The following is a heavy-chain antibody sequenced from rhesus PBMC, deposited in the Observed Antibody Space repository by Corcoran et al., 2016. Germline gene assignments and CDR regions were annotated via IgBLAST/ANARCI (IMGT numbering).Heavy chain of an antibody. CDR3: ARVGAVAGPFLDY. D-gene: IGHD6-37*01. CDR2: IKKKADGGTE. CDR1: GFTCSNYW. J-gene: IGHJ4*01. V-gene: IGHV3-16*02. Sequence: EVQLVECGGGLAQPGGSLRLSCAASGFTCSNYWMSWVRPAPGKGLAWGGRIKKKADGGTEAYAESVKGRFTISRDDSMNRLYLQMNSLKAEDTAVYYCARVGAVAGPFLDYWGQGVLVTVSS.